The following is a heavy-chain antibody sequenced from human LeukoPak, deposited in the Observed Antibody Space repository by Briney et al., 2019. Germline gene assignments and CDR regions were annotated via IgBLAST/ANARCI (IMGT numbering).Heavy chain of an antibody. D-gene: IGHD1-26*01. CDR3: ARGPQGKSGSPPYYFDY. J-gene: IGHJ4*02. V-gene: IGHV3-66*01. CDR2: IYSGGST. CDR1: GFTVSGNY. Sequence: GGTLRLSCAASGFTVSGNYMNWVRQAPGKGLEWGSVIYSGGSTYYTDSVKGRFTISRDNSKNTLYLQMNNLRVEDTAVYYCARGPQGKSGSPPYYFDYWGQGTLVTVSS.